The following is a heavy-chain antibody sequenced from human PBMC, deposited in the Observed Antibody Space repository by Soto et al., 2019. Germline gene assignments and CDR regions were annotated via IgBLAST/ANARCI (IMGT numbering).Heavy chain of an antibody. CDR2: INDSGST. CDR3: ALEGNSYGYFYFDY. D-gene: IGHD5-18*01. V-gene: IGHV4-34*01. CDR1: GGSFSGYY. Sequence: QVRLQQWGAGLLKPSETLSLTCAVYGGSFSGYYWSWIRQPPGKGLEWIGEINDSGSTKHNPSLTRRVTISVERSKNQVSLELSSVTAAATAVYYCALEGNSYGYFYFDYWGQGTLVTVSS. J-gene: IGHJ4*02.